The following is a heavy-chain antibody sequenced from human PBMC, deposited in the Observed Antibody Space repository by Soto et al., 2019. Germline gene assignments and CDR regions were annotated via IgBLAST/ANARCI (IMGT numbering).Heavy chain of an antibody. CDR1: GVTFTNDI. CDR2: IIPLLDIA. CDR3: VRDSPIGSTYSGYDGIDY. J-gene: IGHJ4*02. Sequence: QVQLVQSGAEVKKPGSSVKVSCKASGVTFTNDIITWVRQAPGQGLEWMGRIIPLLDIANYAQKFQGRVTITADKSTSTAYMELNSLSSEDTAVYYCVRDSPIGSTYSGYDGIDYWGQGTLVTVSS. D-gene: IGHD5-12*01. V-gene: IGHV1-69*08.